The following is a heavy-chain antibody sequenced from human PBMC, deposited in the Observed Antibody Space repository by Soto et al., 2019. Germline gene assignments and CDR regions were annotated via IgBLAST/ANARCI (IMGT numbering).Heavy chain of an antibody. Sequence: SETLSLTCTFSGCSISIYYWSWIRQPPGKGLEWIGYIHYSGSTNYNPSHKSRVTITVDTSKNQFSLKLNSMTAADTAVYYCARHNYGSGSTYFDYGGQGTLVTVS. J-gene: IGHJ4*02. CDR1: GCSISIYY. CDR2: IHYSGST. V-gene: IGHV4-59*08. CDR3: ARHNYGSGSTYFDY. D-gene: IGHD3-10*01.